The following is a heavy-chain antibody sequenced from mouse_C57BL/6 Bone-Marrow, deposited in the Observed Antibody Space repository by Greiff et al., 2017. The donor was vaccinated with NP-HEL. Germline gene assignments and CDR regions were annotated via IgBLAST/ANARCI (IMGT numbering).Heavy chain of an antibody. CDR3: ARDVGLRPYYYAMDY. J-gene: IGHJ4*01. CDR2: SRNKANDYTT. Sequence: EVKLVESGGGLVQSGRSLRLSCATSGFTFSDFYMEWVRQAPGKGLEWIAASRNKANDYTTEYSASVKGRFIVSRDISQSILYLQMNALRAEDTAIYYCARDVGLRPYYYAMDYWGQGTSVTVSS. CDR1: GFTFSDFY. V-gene: IGHV7-1*01. D-gene: IGHD2-4*01.